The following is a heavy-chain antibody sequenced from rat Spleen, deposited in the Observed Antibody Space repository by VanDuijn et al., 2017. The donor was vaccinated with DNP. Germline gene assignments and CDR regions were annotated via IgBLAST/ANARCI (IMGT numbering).Heavy chain of an antibody. Sequence: EVQLVESGGGLVQPGRSLKLSCVASGFTFSDYNMAWVRQAPKKGLEWVAYLTYDGGNTYYRDSVQGRFTISRDNAKSTLYLHMNSLRSEDTATYYCATQVHNSGSSWGQGVMVTVSS. D-gene: IGHD4-3*01. V-gene: IGHV5S10*01. CDR1: GFTFSDYN. J-gene: IGHJ2*01. CDR2: LTYDGGNT. CDR3: ATQVHNSGSS.